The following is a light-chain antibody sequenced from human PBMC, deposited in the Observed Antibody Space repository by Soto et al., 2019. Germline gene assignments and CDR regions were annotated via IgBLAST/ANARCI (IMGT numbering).Light chain of an antibody. CDR3: HQRSTWPFT. Sequence: EIVLTQSPATLSLSPGERATLSCRASQNISSYLAWYKKKPDQAPRLLIYDASNRTTGNPARFRDSGSGKDFTFTISSLEPEDFAVYYCHQRSTWPFTFGPGTKVDIK. CDR1: QNISSY. CDR2: DAS. J-gene: IGKJ3*01. V-gene: IGKV3-11*01.